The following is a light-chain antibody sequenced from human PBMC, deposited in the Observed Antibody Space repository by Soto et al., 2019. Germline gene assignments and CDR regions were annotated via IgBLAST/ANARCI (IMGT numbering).Light chain of an antibody. CDR1: QNITNY. Sequence: DIPMTQSPCSLSASVGDRVTISCRPSQNITNYLNWYQQRPGKAPKLLIFAASTLQSGVPSRFSGSGSGTDFTLTISSLQPEDFATYYCQQSYSTPLTFGGGTKVEI. V-gene: IGKV1-39*01. CDR3: QQSYSTPLT. J-gene: IGKJ4*01. CDR2: AAS.